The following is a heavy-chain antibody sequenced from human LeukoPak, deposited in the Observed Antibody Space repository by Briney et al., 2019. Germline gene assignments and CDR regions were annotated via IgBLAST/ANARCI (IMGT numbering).Heavy chain of an antibody. Sequence: GGSLRLSCAASGFTFTSYSMNWVRQAPGKGLEWISTISGGGGSTYYADSVKGRFTISRDNSKNTLYLQVNSLRAEDTAVYYCAKGGKWDVTPFDYWGQGTLVTVSS. V-gene: IGHV3-23*01. CDR1: GFTFTSYS. J-gene: IGHJ4*02. CDR2: ISGGGGST. CDR3: AKGGKWDVTPFDY. D-gene: IGHD1-26*01.